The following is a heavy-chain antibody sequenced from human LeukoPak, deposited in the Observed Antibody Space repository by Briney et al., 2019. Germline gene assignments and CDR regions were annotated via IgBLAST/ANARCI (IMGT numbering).Heavy chain of an antibody. Sequence: GGSLRLSCAASGFTFSSYAMSWVRQAPGKGLEWVSVISGSDGRTYYADSVKGRFTISRDNAKNSLYLQMNSLRAEDTAVYYCARTERGRAAAGGLDYWGQGTLVTVSS. J-gene: IGHJ4*02. V-gene: IGHV3-23*01. CDR1: GFTFSSYA. CDR2: ISGSDGRT. CDR3: ARTERGRAAAGGLDY. D-gene: IGHD6-13*01.